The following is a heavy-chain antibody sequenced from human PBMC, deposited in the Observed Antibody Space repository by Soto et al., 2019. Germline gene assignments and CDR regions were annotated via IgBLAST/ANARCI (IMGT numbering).Heavy chain of an antibody. CDR2: IIPIFGTA. CDR3: ATEWELLNYYGMDV. CDR1: GGTFSSYA. Sequence: GASVKVSCKASGGTFSSYAISWVRQAPGQGLEWMGGIIPIFGTANYAQKFQGRVTITADESTSTAYMELSSLRSEDTAVYYCATEWELLNYYGMDVWGQGTTVTVSS. V-gene: IGHV1-69*13. J-gene: IGHJ6*02. D-gene: IGHD1-26*01.